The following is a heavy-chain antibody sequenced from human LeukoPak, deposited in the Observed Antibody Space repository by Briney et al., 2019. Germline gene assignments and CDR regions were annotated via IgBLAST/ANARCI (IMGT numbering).Heavy chain of an antibody. Sequence: SQTLSLTCAVSGGSISSGGYSWSWIRQPPGKGLEWIGYIYHSGSTYYNPSLKSRVTISVDRSKNQFSLKLSSVTAADTAVYYCARGIQTYYDFWSGSEDYFVYWGQGTLVTVSS. J-gene: IGHJ4*02. V-gene: IGHV4-30-2*01. CDR2: IYHSGST. D-gene: IGHD3-3*01. CDR3: ARGIQTYYDFWSGSEDYFVY. CDR1: GGSISSGGYS.